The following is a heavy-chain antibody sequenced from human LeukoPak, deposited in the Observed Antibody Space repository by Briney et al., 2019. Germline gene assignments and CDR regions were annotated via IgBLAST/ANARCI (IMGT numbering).Heavy chain of an antibody. D-gene: IGHD2-21*01. CDR2: IYSGGST. V-gene: IGHV3-53*01. CDR1: GFTVSSNY. J-gene: IGHJ4*02. CDR3: ATLRLGYSFDY. Sequence: GGSLRLSCAASGFTVSSNYMSWVRQAPGKGLEWVSIIYSGGSTYNADSVKVRFTISRDNSKNTLYLQMNSLRAEDTAVYYCATLRLGYSFDYWGQGTLVTVSS.